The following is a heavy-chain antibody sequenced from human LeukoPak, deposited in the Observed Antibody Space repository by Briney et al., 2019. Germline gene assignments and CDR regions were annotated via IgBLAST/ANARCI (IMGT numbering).Heavy chain of an antibody. CDR3: ARDPEYSSSAFYWFDP. V-gene: IGHV1-2*02. D-gene: IGHD6-6*01. Sequence: ASVKVSCKASGYTFTGYYMHWVRQAPGQGLEWMGWINPNSGGTNYAQKLQGRVTMTRDTSISTAYMELSRLRSDDTAVYYCARDPEYSSSAFYWFDPWGQGTLVTVSS. CDR1: GYTFTGYY. CDR2: INPNSGGT. J-gene: IGHJ5*02.